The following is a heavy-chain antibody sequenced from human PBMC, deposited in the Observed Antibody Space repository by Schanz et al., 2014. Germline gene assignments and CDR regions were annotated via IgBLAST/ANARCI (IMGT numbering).Heavy chain of an antibody. CDR1: GFTFSDYW. V-gene: IGHV3-7*02. J-gene: IGHJ3*02. CDR3: AKGRFGELSAFDI. CDR2: IKRDGSEK. Sequence: EVQLVESGGGLVQPGGSLRLSCTASGFTFSDYWMSWVRQAPGKGPEWVANIKRDGSEKNYLDSVKGRFTISRDNAKNSLFLQMNSLRAEDTAVYYCAKGRFGELSAFDIWGQGTMVTVSS. D-gene: IGHD3-10*01.